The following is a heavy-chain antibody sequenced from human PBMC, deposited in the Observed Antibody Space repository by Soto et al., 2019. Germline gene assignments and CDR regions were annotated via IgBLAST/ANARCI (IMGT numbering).Heavy chain of an antibody. CDR3: ARGGPTSRYYYYYVMDV. CDR1: GYTFTGYY. V-gene: IGHV1-2*04. J-gene: IGHJ6*02. Sequence: GASVKVSCKASGYTFTGYYMHWVRHAPGQGLEWMGWINPNSGGTNYAQKFQGWVTMTRDTSISTAYMELSRLRSDDTAVYYCARGGPTSRYYYYYVMDVWGQGTTVTGS. CDR2: INPNSGGT.